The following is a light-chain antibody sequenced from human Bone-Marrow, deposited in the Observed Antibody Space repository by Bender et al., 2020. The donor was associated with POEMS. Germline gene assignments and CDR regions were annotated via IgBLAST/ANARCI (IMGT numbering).Light chain of an antibody. CDR3: CSYAGSHVV. Sequence: QSALTQPASVSGSPGRSITISCSGGNSDVLSWYQQHPGKAPRLIIYEGNKRPSGVSYRFSGSKSGNTASLTISGLQAEDEADYYCCSYAGSHVVFGGGTKLTVL. CDR1: GNSDV. V-gene: IGLV2-23*01. CDR2: EGN. J-gene: IGLJ2*01.